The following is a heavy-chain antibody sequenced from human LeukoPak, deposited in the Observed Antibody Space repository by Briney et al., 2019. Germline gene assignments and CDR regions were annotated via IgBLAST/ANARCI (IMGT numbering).Heavy chain of an antibody. CDR1: GGSFSGYY. Sequence: LETLSLTCAVYGGSFSGYYWSWIRHRPGTGLEWRGEINHSGSIKYNPSLTSRVTTSSDATNNQLSLKLSSVTAADTAVYYCAGLVGVVVPATPDYYYYYMDVWGKGTTVTVTS. CDR2: INHSGSI. V-gene: IGHV4-34*01. CDR3: AGLVGVVVPATPDYYYYYMDV. J-gene: IGHJ6*03. D-gene: IGHD2-15*01.